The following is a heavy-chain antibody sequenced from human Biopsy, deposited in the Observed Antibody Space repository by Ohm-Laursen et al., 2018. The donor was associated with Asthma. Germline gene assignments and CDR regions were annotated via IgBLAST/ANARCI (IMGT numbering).Heavy chain of an antibody. CDR1: GGSISSGAYY. Sequence: TLSLTCPVSGGSISSGAYYWSWVRQPPGKGLEWIGYIYYIGSTYYNLSLKSRVAISLDTSKNQFSLKLSSVTAADTAVYFCARRGGVRRYFDYWGQGTPVTVSS. D-gene: IGHD3-16*01. J-gene: IGHJ4*02. CDR2: IYYIGST. CDR3: ARRGGVRRYFDY. V-gene: IGHV4-30-4*01.